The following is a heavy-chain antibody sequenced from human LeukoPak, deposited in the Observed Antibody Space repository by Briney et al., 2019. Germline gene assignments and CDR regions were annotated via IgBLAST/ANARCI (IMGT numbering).Heavy chain of an antibody. CDR3: ARGSRITMIVVVIPVAAFDI. D-gene: IGHD3-22*01. Sequence: SETLSLTCAVYGGSFSGYYWSWIRQPPGKGLEWIGEINHSGSTNYNPSLKSRVTISVDTSKNQFSLKLSSVTAADTAVYYCARGSRITMIVVVIPVAAFDIWGQGTMVTVSS. CDR1: GGSFSGYY. V-gene: IGHV4-34*01. J-gene: IGHJ3*02. CDR2: INHSGST.